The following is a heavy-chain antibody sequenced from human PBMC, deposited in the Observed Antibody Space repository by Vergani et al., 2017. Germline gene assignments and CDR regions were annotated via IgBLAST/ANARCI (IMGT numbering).Heavy chain of an antibody. CDR1: GFTFGDYA. D-gene: IGHD6-6*01. CDR3: ARDPLPIAARPFYMDV. Sequence: EVQLVESGGGLVQPGRSLRLSCTASGFTFGDYAMSWFRQAPGKGLEWVGFIRSKAYGGTTEYAASVKGRFTISRDNAKNSLYLQMNSLRAEDTAVYYCARDPLPIAARPFYMDVWGKGTTVTVSS. CDR2: IRSKAYGGTT. V-gene: IGHV3-49*03. J-gene: IGHJ6*03.